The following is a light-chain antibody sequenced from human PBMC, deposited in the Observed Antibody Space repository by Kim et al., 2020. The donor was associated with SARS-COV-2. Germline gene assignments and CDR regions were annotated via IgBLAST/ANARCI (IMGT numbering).Light chain of an antibody. CDR3: QQYDSSSRWT. J-gene: IGKJ1*01. CDR1: QSVGGTY. Sequence: PGERATLSCRASQSVGGTYLAWYQQKPGQAPRLLNYGASSRATGIPDRFSGSGSGTDFTLTINILEPEDFADYYCQQYDSSSRWTFGEGTKVDIK. V-gene: IGKV3-20*01. CDR2: GAS.